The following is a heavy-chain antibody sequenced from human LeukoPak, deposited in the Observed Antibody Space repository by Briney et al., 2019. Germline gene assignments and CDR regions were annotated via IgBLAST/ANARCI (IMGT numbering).Heavy chain of an antibody. Sequence: GGSLRLSCAASGFTVSSTYMSWVRQAPGKGLEWVSVIYSGGSTYYADSLKGRFTISRDISKNTLYLQMNSLRAEDTAVYYCARVLSGRGSLYDYYYYMDVWGKGTTVTISS. V-gene: IGHV3-66*01. D-gene: IGHD3-10*01. CDR3: ARVLSGRGSLYDYYYYMDV. J-gene: IGHJ6*03. CDR1: GFTVSSTY. CDR2: IYSGGST.